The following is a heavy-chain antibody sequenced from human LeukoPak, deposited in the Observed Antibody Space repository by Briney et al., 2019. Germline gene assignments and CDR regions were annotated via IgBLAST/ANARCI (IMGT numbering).Heavy chain of an antibody. Sequence: ASVKVSCKASGYTFTSYGISWVRQAPGQGLEWMGWISAYNGNTNYAQKLQGRVIMTTDTSTSTAYMELRSLRSDDTAVYYCARESGSYSDYYYYYGMDVWGQGTTVTVSS. CDR1: GYTFTSYG. CDR2: ISAYNGNT. J-gene: IGHJ6*02. D-gene: IGHD1-26*01. CDR3: ARESGSYSDYYYYYGMDV. V-gene: IGHV1-18*01.